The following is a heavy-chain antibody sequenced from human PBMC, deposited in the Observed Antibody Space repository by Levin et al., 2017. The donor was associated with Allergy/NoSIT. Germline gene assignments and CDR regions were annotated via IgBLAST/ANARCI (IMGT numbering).Heavy chain of an antibody. CDR3: ATTYCSGGSCRYNWFDP. V-gene: IGHV1-24*01. J-gene: IGHJ5*02. CDR2: FDPEDGET. Sequence: ASVKVSCKVSGYTLTELSMHWVRQAPGKGLEWMGGFDPEDGETIYAQKFQGRVTMTEDTSTDTAYMELSSLRSEDTAVYYCATTYCSGGSCRYNWFDPWGQGTLVTVSS. CDR1: GYTLTELS. D-gene: IGHD2-15*01.